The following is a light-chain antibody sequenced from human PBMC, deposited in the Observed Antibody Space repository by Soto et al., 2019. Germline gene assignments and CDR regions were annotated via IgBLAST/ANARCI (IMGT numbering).Light chain of an antibody. CDR2: DVS. V-gene: IGLV2-18*02. J-gene: IGLJ1*01. CDR3: SSYTTSNPYV. Sequence: QSALTQPPSVSGSPGQSVTISCTGTSADVGIYNRVAWYQQPPGTSPKLVICDVSNRPSGVPDRFSGSKSGSTASLTISGLQAEDEADYYCSSYTTSNPYVFGTGTKVTVL. CDR1: SADVGIYNR.